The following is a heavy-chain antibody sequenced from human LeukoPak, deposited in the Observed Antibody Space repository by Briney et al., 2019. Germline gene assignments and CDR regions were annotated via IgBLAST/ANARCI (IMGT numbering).Heavy chain of an antibody. J-gene: IGHJ4*02. D-gene: IGHD6-6*01. CDR2: ISPTGSTT. V-gene: IGHV3-74*01. CDR3: ARGPNSNWSGLDF. Sequence: GGFLRLSCTASGFSFSGHWMHWARQLPGKGLVWVSRISPTGSTTSYADSVKGRFTVSRDNAKNTLYLQVNSLRAEDTAVYYCARGPNSNWSGLDFWGQGTLLTVSS. CDR1: GFSFSGHW.